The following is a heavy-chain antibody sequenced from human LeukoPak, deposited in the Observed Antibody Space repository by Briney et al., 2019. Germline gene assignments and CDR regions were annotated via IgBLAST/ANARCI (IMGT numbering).Heavy chain of an antibody. CDR2: IYYSGST. D-gene: IGHD6-13*01. V-gene: IGHV4-39*01. CDR1: GGSISSSSYY. CDR3: ARLGDSSSSWAYFDY. J-gene: IGHJ4*02. Sequence: PSETLSLTCTVSGGSISSSSYYWGWIRQPPGKGLEWIGSIYYSGSTYYNPSLKSRVTISVDTSKNQFSLKLSSVTAADTAVYYCARLGDSSSSWAYFDYRGQGTLVTVSS.